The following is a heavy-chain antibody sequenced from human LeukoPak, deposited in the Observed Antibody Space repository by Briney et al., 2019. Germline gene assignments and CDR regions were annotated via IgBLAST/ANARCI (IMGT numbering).Heavy chain of an antibody. D-gene: IGHD3-10*01. CDR2: INPSSGGT. CDR3: ARVDTMVRGVITDAFDI. V-gene: IGHV1-2*02. J-gene: IGHJ3*02. Sequence: ASVKVSCKASGNTFPGNYLHWVRQAPGQGPEWMGWINPSSGGTNPAQKFQGRVAMTRDTSISTAYVELSRLRSDDTAVYYCARVDTMVRGVITDAFDIWGRGTMVTVSS. CDR1: GNTFPGNY.